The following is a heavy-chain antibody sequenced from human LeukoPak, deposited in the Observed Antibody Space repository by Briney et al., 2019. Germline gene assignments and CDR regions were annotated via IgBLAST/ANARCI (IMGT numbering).Heavy chain of an antibody. D-gene: IGHD3-10*01. CDR3: ARDQSVTMVRGVRLPVDY. Sequence: GGSLRLSCAASGFTFSSYAMHWVRQAPGKGLEWVAVISFDGSNKYYADSVKGRFTISRDNSKNTLYLQMNSLRPEDTAVYYCARDQSVTMVRGVRLPVDYWGQGTLVTVSS. V-gene: IGHV3-30-3*01. J-gene: IGHJ4*02. CDR1: GFTFSSYA. CDR2: ISFDGSNK.